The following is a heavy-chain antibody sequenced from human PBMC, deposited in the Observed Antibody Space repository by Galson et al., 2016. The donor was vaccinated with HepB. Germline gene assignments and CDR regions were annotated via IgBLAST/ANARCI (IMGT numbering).Heavy chain of an antibody. D-gene: IGHD1-26*01. CDR1: GYRFTGQW. CDR3: ARLSNHFDGSEDDPFDF. V-gene: IGHV5-51*01. J-gene: IGHJ3*01. CDR2: IYPGDSDT. Sequence: QSGAEVKKPGESLKISCKASGYRFTGQWIGWVRQTPEKGLEWMGIIYPGDSDTRYSPSFQGQVTISADKSITTAYLQWSSLKASDTAMYYCARLSNHFDGSEDDPFDFWGQGTMVTVSS.